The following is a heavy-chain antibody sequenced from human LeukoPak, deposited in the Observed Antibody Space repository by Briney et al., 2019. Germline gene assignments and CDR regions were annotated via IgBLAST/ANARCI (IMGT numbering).Heavy chain of an antibody. D-gene: IGHD1-26*01. Sequence: ASVKVSCKASGYTFTSYYMHWVRRAPGQGLEWMGIINPSGGSTSYAQKFQGRVTMTRDTSTSTVYMELSSLRSEDTAVYYCARSRGIVGAPTLGNYWGQGTLVTVSS. CDR1: GYTFTSYY. CDR3: ARSRGIVGAPTLGNY. J-gene: IGHJ4*02. CDR2: INPSGGST. V-gene: IGHV1-46*01.